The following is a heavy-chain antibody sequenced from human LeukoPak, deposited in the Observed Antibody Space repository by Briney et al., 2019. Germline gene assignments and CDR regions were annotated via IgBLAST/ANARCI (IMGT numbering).Heavy chain of an antibody. CDR2: ISGSGGST. Sequence: GGSLRLSCAASGFTFSSYAMSWVRQAPGKGLEWVSAISGSGGSTYYADSVKGRFTISRDNSKTTLYLQMNSLRAEDTAVYYCAKTLGSRVVVPSSGFDPRGQGTLVTVSS. D-gene: IGHD2-2*01. V-gene: IGHV3-23*01. J-gene: IGHJ5*02. CDR3: AKTLGSRVVVPSSGFDP. CDR1: GFTFSSYA.